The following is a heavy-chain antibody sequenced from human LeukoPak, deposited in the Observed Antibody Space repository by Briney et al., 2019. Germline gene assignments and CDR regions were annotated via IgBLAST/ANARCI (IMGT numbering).Heavy chain of an antibody. Sequence: PSETLSLTCTVSGGSISSYYWSWIRQPPGKGPEWIGYIYYSGSTNYNPSLKSRVTISVDTSKNQFSLKLSSVTAADTAVYYCARSVYCSGGSCLYGMDVWGQGTTVTVSS. CDR1: GGSISSYY. V-gene: IGHV4-59*08. CDR2: IYYSGST. J-gene: IGHJ6*02. D-gene: IGHD2-15*01. CDR3: ARSVYCSGGSCLYGMDV.